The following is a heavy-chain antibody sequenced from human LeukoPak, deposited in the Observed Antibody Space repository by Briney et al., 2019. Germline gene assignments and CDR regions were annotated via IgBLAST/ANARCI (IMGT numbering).Heavy chain of an antibody. CDR2: MNPNSGNT. CDR1: GYTFTSYD. CDR3: ARGQDYVWGSYRYLPYYYGMDV. Sequence: ASVKVSCKASGYTFTSYDINWVRRATGQGLEWMGWMNPNSGNTGYAQKFQGRVTMTRNTSISTAYMELSSLRSEDTAVYYCARGQDYVWGSYRYLPYYYGMDVWGQGTTVTVSS. D-gene: IGHD3-16*02. J-gene: IGHJ6*02. V-gene: IGHV1-8*01.